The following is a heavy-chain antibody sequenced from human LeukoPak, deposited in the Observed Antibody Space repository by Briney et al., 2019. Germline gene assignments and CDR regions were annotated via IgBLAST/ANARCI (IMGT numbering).Heavy chain of an antibody. D-gene: IGHD1-26*01. CDR1: GGSISSYY. J-gene: IGHJ6*02. Sequence: PSETLSLTCTVSGGSISSYYWNWIRQPPGKGLEWIGYIYGSGSTNYNPSLESRVTISVDTSKSQFSLKLSSVTAADTAVYYCARRPWGGMDVWGQGTTVTVSS. CDR2: IYGSGST. V-gene: IGHV4-59*01. CDR3: ARRPWGGMDV.